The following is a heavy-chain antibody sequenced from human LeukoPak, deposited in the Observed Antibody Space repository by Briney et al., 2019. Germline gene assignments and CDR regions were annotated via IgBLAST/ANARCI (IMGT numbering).Heavy chain of an antibody. Sequence: SETLSLTCTVSGGSISSSSYYWGWIRQPPGKGLEWIGSIYYSGSTYYNPSLKSRVTISVDTSKNQFSLKLSSVTAADTAVYYCARDGFLGYSSSSVVLGYFDYWGQGTLVTVSS. J-gene: IGHJ4*02. V-gene: IGHV4-39*07. CDR1: GGSISSSSYY. CDR3: ARDGFLGYSSSSVVLGYFDY. D-gene: IGHD6-6*01. CDR2: IYYSGST.